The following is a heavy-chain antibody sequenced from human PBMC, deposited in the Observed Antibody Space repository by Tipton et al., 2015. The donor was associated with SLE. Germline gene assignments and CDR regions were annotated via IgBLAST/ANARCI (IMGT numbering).Heavy chain of an antibody. Sequence: GLVKPSETLSLTCTVSGGSISSTSYYWGWLRQPPGKGLEWIGSIYYSGSTYYNLSLKSRVTISVDTSKNQFSLNLSPVTAADTAVYYCARYCGSATCLGFWFSWGQGTLVAVSS. CDR1: GGSISSTSYY. J-gene: IGHJ5*02. CDR2: IYYSGST. CDR3: ARYCGSATCLGFWFS. V-gene: IGHV4-39*07. D-gene: IGHD2-2*01.